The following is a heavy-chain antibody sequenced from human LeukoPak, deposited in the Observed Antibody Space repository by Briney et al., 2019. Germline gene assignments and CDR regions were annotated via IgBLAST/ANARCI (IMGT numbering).Heavy chain of an antibody. CDR3: ARGGVDYYGSGTYYLMYYFDY. D-gene: IGHD3-10*01. J-gene: IGHJ4*02. Sequence: GGSLRLSCAASGFTFNTYGMSWVRQAPGKGLEWVSGISGSGGATYYADSVKGRFTISRDDPHNTLYLQMNSLRAEDTAVYFCARGGVDYYGSGTYYLMYYFDYWGQGDLVTVSS. CDR1: GFTFNTYG. CDR2: ISGSGGAT. V-gene: IGHV3-23*01.